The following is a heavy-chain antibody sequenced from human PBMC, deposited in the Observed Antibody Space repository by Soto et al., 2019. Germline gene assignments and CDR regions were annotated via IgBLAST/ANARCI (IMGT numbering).Heavy chain of an antibody. D-gene: IGHD6-6*01. CDR3: GIAARPNYYYYYMDV. Sequence: ASVKVSCKASGYTFTSYDINWVRQATGQGLEWMGWMNPNSGNTGYAQKFQGRVTMTRNTSISTAYMELSSLRSEDTAVYYCGIAARPNYYYYYMDVWGKGTTVAVSS. J-gene: IGHJ6*03. CDR1: GYTFTSYD. V-gene: IGHV1-8*01. CDR2: MNPNSGNT.